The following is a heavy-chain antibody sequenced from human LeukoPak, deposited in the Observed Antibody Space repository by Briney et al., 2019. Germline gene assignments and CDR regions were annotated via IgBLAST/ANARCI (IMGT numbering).Heavy chain of an antibody. Sequence: ASVKVSCKASGYTFSSYDINWVRQAPGQGPEWLGWMNPNSANTGYTQKLQGRVTMTRNTSISTAYMELSSLRSEDTAVYFCTRGRPSSFDYWGQGTLDTVSA. J-gene: IGHJ4*02. CDR2: MNPNSANT. CDR3: TRGRPSSFDY. V-gene: IGHV1-8*01. CDR1: GYTFSSYD.